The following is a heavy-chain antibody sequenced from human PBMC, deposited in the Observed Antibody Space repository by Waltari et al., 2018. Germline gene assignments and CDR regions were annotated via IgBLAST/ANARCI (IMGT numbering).Heavy chain of an antibody. J-gene: IGHJ4*02. CDR3: ARDRSRGYSYGHVDY. CDR1: GGSISSYY. D-gene: IGHD5-18*01. V-gene: IGHV4-4*07. CDR2: IYTSGST. Sequence: QVQLQESGPGLVKPSETLSLTCTVSGGSISSYYWRWIRQPAGKGLEWIGRIYTSGSTNYHPSLKSRVSRSVDTSKNQFSLKLSSVTAADTAVYYWARDRSRGYSYGHVDYWGQGTLVTVSS.